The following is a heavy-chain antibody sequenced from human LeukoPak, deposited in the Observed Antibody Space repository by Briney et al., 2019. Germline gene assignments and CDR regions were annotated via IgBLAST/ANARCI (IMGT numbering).Heavy chain of an antibody. CDR3: AKGTIDYYDSSGYYDY. Sequence: GGSLRLSCAASGFTFSSYWMHWVRQAPGKGLVWVSRINSDGSSTSYADSVKGRFTISRDNAKNTLYLQMNSLRAEDTAVCYCAKGTIDYYDSSGYYDYWGQGTLVTVSS. CDR1: GFTFSSYW. J-gene: IGHJ4*02. V-gene: IGHV3-74*01. D-gene: IGHD3-22*01. CDR2: INSDGSST.